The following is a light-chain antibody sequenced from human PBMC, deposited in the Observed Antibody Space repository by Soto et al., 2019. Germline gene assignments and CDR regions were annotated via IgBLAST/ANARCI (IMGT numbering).Light chain of an antibody. CDR3: SSYTSSSTYV. J-gene: IGLJ1*01. Sequence: QSVLTQPVSVTGTAGRSSTISCTRTSSHVGGYNNVSWYQQHPGKAPKPMIYDGTNRPSGVARRFSGSKSCTTDSLTISMLQAEDEADYSCSSYTSSSTYVVGTGTKVTVL. V-gene: IGLV2-14*01. CDR1: SSHVGGYNN. CDR2: DGT.